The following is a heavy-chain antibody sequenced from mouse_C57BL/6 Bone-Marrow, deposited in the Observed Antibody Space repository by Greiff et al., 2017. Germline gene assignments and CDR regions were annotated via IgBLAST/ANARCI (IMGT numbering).Heavy chain of an antibody. D-gene: IGHD1-2*01. CDR1: GYTFTDYY. Sequence: EVQLQQSGPELVKPGASVKISCKASGYTFTDYYMNWVKQSHGKSLEWIGDINPNNGGTSYNQKFKGKATLTVDKSSSTAYMELRSLTSEDSAVYYCARWGEITAARGYFDVWGTGTTVTVSS. CDR2: INPNNGGT. V-gene: IGHV1-26*01. J-gene: IGHJ1*03. CDR3: ARWGEITAARGYFDV.